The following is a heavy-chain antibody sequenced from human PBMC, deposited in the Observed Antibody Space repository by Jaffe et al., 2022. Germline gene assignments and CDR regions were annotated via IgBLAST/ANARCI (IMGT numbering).Heavy chain of an antibody. CDR3: ARRRPGQLWFGELSNWFDP. D-gene: IGHD3-10*01. Sequence: QVQLQESGPGLVKPSGTLSLTCAVSGGSISNSNWWSWIRQPPGKGLEWIGEIYHSGGTNYNPSLKSRVTISVDKSKNQFSLKLSSVTAADTAMYYCARRRPGQLWFGELSNWFDPWGQGTLVTVSS. CDR2: IYHSGGT. CDR1: GGSISNSNW. V-gene: IGHV4-4*02. J-gene: IGHJ5*02.